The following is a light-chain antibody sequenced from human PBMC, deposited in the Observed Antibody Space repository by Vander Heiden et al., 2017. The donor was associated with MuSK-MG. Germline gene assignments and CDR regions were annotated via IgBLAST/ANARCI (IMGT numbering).Light chain of an antibody. V-gene: IGLV7-43*01. CDR1: TGAVTSVHY. Sequence: QTVVTQEPSLTVSPGGPVTLTCASITGAVTSVHYANWFQQKPGQAPGALIYSTSNKHSWTPARFSGSLLGGKAALTLSGVQTEDVAEYYCLLYYGGASNWVFGGGTKLTVL. J-gene: IGLJ3*02. CDR3: LLYYGGASNWV. CDR2: STS.